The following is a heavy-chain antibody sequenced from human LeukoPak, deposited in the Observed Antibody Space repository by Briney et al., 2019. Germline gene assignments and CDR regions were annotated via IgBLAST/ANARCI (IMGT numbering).Heavy chain of an antibody. J-gene: IGHJ4*02. CDR2: ISAYNGNT. CDR3: ARGVIGYCSSTSCPSIHLNYDILTGYYDY. D-gene: IGHD3-9*01. Sequence: ASVKVSCKASGYTFTSYGISWVRQAPGQGLEWMGWISAYNGNTNYAQKLQGRVTMTTDTSTSTAYMELRSLRSDDTAVYYCARGVIGYCSSTSCPSIHLNYDILTGYYDYWGQGTLVTVSS. V-gene: IGHV1-18*01. CDR1: GYTFTSYG.